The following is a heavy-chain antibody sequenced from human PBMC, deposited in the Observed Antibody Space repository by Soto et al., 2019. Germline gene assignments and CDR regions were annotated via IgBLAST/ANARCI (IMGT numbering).Heavy chain of an antibody. V-gene: IGHV3-23*01. CDR1: GFTFSNYA. J-gene: IGHJ4*02. CDR3: AKRSGDFWSGFLHF. D-gene: IGHD3-3*01. Sequence: EVQLLESGGGLVQPGGSLRLSCAASGFTFSNYAMKWVRQAPGKGLEWVSAISGSGGTTYYADSVKGRFTISRDNSKNTLYLQVNSLRVEDTAVYYCAKRSGDFWSGFLHFWGQGTLVTVSS. CDR2: ISGSGGTT.